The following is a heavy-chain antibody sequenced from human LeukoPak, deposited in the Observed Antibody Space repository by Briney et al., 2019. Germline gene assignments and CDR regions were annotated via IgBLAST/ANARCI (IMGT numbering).Heavy chain of an antibody. V-gene: IGHV4-34*01. D-gene: IGHD2-21*02. CDR3: ARLVVTAPQNHYYMDV. Sequence: NPSETLSLTCNVSGGSFNGYYWTWIRQPPGKGLEWIAEINHIGTTNHNPSLKSLVSVSTDTSKNQFFLRLTSVTAADTALYYCARLVVTAPQNHYYMDVWGEGTTVTVSS. J-gene: IGHJ6*03. CDR2: INHIGTT. CDR1: GGSFNGYY.